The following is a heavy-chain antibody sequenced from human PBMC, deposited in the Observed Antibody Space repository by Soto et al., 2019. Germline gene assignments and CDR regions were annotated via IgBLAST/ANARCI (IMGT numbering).Heavy chain of an antibody. V-gene: IGHV1-69*13. CDR1: GGTFSSYA. J-gene: IGHJ5*02. Sequence: ASVKVSCKASGGTFSSYAISWVRQAPGQGLEWMGGIIPIFGTANYAQKFQGRVTITADESTSTAYMELSSLRSEDTAVYYCARDQYERPSNWFDPWGQGTLVTVSS. CDR3: ARDQYERPSNWFDP. D-gene: IGHD2-2*01. CDR2: IIPIFGTA.